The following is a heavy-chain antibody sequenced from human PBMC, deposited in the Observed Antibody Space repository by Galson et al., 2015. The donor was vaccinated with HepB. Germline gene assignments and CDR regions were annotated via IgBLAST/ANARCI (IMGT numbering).Heavy chain of an antibody. CDR3: ARDIRITMVQGVITWFDP. V-gene: IGHV7-4-1*02. Sequence: SVKVSCKASGYTFTSYAMNWVRQAPGQGLEWMGWINTNTGNPTYAQGFTGRFVFSLDTSVSTAYLQISSLKAEDTAVYYCARDIRITMVQGVITWFDPWGQGTLVTVSS. CDR1: GYTFTSYA. J-gene: IGHJ5*02. D-gene: IGHD3-10*01. CDR2: INTNTGNP.